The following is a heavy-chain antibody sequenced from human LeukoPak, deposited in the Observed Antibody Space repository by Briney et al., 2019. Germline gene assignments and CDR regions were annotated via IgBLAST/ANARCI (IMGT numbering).Heavy chain of an antibody. J-gene: IGHJ6*02. V-gene: IGHV4-39*07. Sequence: SETLSLTCTVSGGSISSSSYYWGWIRQPPGKGLEWIGSIYYSGSTYYNPSLKSRVTISVDTSKNQFSLKLSSVTAADTAVYYCARDYYGSGTPFRGGYYGMDVWGQGTTVTVSS. CDR2: IYYSGST. CDR1: GGSISSSSYY. D-gene: IGHD3-10*01. CDR3: ARDYYGSGTPFRGGYYGMDV.